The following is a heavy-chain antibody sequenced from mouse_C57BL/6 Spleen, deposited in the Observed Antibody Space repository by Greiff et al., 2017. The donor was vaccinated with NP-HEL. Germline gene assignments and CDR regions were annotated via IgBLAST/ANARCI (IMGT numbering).Heavy chain of an antibody. D-gene: IGHD3-2*02. J-gene: IGHJ3*01. V-gene: IGHV5-6*01. CDR2: ISSGGSYT. Sequence: EVMLVESGGDLVKPGGSLKLSCAASGFTFSSYGMSWVRQSPDKRLEWVATISSGGSYTYYPDSVKGRVTISRDNAKNTLYLQMSSLKSEDTAMYYCARHRGTQVPFAYWGQGTLVTVSA. CDR3: ARHRGTQVPFAY. CDR1: GFTFSSYG.